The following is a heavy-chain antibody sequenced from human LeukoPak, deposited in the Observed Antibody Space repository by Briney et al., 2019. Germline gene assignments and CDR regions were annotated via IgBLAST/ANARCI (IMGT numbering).Heavy chain of an antibody. CDR3: VKMGTIDLGRNNWFDP. V-gene: IGHV3-30*18. J-gene: IGHJ5*02. Sequence: PGGSLRLSRAASGFTFSSYAMCWVRQAPGKGLEWVSVISSDESERYYADSVRRRFTISRDNSKNTLYLQMSTLRAEDTALYYCVKMGTIDLGRNNWFDPWGQGTLVTVSS. CDR2: ISSDESER. D-gene: IGHD3-3*01. CDR1: GFTFSSYA.